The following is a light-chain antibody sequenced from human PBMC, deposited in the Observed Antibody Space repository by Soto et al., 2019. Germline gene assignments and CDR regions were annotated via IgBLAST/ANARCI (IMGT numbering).Light chain of an antibody. V-gene: IGKV3-15*01. CDR1: QSVSSN. J-gene: IGKJ1*01. CDR2: GAS. Sequence: IVMTQSPATLSVPTGERATLSCRASQSVSSNLAWYQQKPGQAPRLLIYGASTRATGIPARLSGSGSGTEFTLTISSLQSEDFAVYYCQQYNNWPPPWTFGLGTKVDIK. CDR3: QQYNNWPPPWT.